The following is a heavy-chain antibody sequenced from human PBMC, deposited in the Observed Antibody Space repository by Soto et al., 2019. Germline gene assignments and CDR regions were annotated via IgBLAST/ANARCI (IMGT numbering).Heavy chain of an antibody. D-gene: IGHD3-16*01. J-gene: IGHJ4*02. Sequence: SETLSLTCAVYGGSFSGYYWSWIRQPPGKGLEWIGEINHSGSTNYNPSLKSRVTISVDTSKNQFSLKLSSVTAADTAVYYCARVLIKDLRLGELYFDYWGQGTLVTVSS. CDR1: GGSFSGYY. V-gene: IGHV4-34*01. CDR3: ARVLIKDLRLGELYFDY. CDR2: INHSGST.